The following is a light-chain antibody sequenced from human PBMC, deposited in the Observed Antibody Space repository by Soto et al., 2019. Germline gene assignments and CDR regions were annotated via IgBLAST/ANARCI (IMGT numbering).Light chain of an antibody. CDR2: GAS. V-gene: IGKV3-15*01. CDR3: QQYNDWPLT. J-gene: IGKJ4*01. Sequence: EKVMTQSPATLSVSPGERATLSCRASQSVNSNLAWYQQKPGQAPRLLLYGASTRATGIPARFSCSASGTEFTLTISILQSEDSAVYYCQQYNDWPLTFGGGTKVEIK. CDR1: QSVNSN.